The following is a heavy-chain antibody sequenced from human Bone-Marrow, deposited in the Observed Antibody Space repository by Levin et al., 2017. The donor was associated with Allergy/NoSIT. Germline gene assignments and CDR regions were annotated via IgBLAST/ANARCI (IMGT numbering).Heavy chain of an antibody. V-gene: IGHV4-4*07. CDR1: GDSISIYY. D-gene: IGHD3-10*01. CDR2: VFPGGTT. J-gene: IGHJ4*02. Sequence: SETLSLTCTVSGDSISIYYWSWIRQPAGEGLEWIGRVFPGGTTNYNPSLKSRVTMFVDTSKNQFSLKLSSVTAADTAVYYCVRYGSGNKYDVIDSWGQGTLVTVSS. CDR3: VRYGSGNKYDVIDS.